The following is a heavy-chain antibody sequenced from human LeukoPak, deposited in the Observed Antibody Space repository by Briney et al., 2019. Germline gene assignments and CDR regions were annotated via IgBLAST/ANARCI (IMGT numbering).Heavy chain of an antibody. Sequence: AASVKVSCKASGYTFTSYGISWVRQAPGQGLEWMGWISAYNGNTNYAQKLQGRVTMTTDTSTSTAYMELRSLRSDDTAVYYCARDGSGSGWFYYFDYWGQGTLVTVSS. CDR2: ISAYNGNT. V-gene: IGHV1-18*04. CDR1: GYTFTSYG. CDR3: ARDGSGSGWFYYFDY. J-gene: IGHJ4*02. D-gene: IGHD6-19*01.